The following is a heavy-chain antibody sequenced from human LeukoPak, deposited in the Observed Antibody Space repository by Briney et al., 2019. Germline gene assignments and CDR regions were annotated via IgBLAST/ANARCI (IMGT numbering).Heavy chain of an antibody. D-gene: IGHD5-18*01. V-gene: IGHV3-48*04. CDR1: GFTFSSYA. Sequence: GGSLRLSCEASGFTFSSYAMSWVRQAPGKGLEWVSYISSSSSRTIYYADSVKGRFTIPRDNAKNSLYLQMNSLRAEDTAVYYCAREVYSYGSDAEGYYYYMDVWGKGTTVTVSS. CDR3: AREVYSYGSDAEGYYYYMDV. J-gene: IGHJ6*03. CDR2: ISSSSSRTI.